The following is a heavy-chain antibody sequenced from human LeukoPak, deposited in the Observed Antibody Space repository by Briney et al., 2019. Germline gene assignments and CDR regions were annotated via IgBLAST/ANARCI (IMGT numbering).Heavy chain of an antibody. V-gene: IGHV4-39*01. D-gene: IGHD3-16*01. CDR3: ARRLEFFY. Sequence: PSETLSLTCTVSGGSISSSSYYWGWIRQPPGKGLEWIGSIYYSGSTYYNPSLKSRVTISVDTSKNQFSLKPSSVTAADTAVYYCARRLEFFYWGQGTLVTVSS. CDR2: IYYSGST. CDR1: GGSISSSSYY. J-gene: IGHJ4*02.